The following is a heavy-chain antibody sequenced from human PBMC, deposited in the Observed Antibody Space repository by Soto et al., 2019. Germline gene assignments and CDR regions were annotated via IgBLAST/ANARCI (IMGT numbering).Heavy chain of an antibody. CDR2: FDPEDGET. CDR3: ATDPSFRGSSGWYY. V-gene: IGHV1-24*01. D-gene: IGHD6-19*01. CDR1: GYTLTELS. J-gene: IGHJ4*02. Sequence: ASVKVSCKVSGYTLTELSMHWVRQAPGKGLEWMGGFDPEDGETIYAQKFQGRVTMTEDTSTDTAYMELSSLRSEDTAVYYCATDPSFRGSSGWYYWGQGTLVTVSS.